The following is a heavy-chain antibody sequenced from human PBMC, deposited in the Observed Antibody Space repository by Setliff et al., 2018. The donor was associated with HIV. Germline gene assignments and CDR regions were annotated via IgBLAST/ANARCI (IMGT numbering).Heavy chain of an antibody. J-gene: IGHJ3*01. CDR3: ARFSSTGWRRAFDV. CDR2: IDHSGRT. V-gene: IGHV4-34*01. CDR1: GGAFNDFY. Sequence: SETLSLTCAVYGGAFNDFYWGWIRQPPGKGLEWIGEIDHSGRTNNNPSLKSRLTISVDTSKKQFSLRLTSLTAADTAVYFCARFSSTGWRRAFDVWGQGTKVTVSS. D-gene: IGHD6-19*01.